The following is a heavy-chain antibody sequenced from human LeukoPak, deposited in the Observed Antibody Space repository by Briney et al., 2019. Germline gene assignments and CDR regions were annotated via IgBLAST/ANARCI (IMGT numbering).Heavy chain of an antibody. V-gene: IGHV3-30*03. CDR1: GFTFSSYG. CDR2: VSSDGSIK. J-gene: IGHJ4*02. Sequence: PGGSLGLSCVASGFTFSSYGIHWVRQAPGKGLEWVAVVSSDGSIKYNADSVKGRFTISRDTSKNTVYLQMNSLGPEDTAFYYCARGYSSSWLGYFDYWGQGTLVTVSS. CDR3: ARGYSSSWLGYFDY. D-gene: IGHD6-13*01.